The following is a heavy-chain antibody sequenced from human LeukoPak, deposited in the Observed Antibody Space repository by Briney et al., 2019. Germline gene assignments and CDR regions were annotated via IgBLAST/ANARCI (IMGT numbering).Heavy chain of an antibody. CDR2: IGSSGSTI. CDR1: GFTFSDYY. D-gene: IGHD3-10*01. CDR3: ARDRASDY. J-gene: IGHJ4*02. Sequence: PGGSLRLSCAASGFTFSDYYTSWIRQAPGKGLEWVSYIGSSGSTIYYADSVKGRFTISRDNAKNSLYLQMNSLRAEDTAVYYCARDRASDYWGQGTLVTVSS. V-gene: IGHV3-11*04.